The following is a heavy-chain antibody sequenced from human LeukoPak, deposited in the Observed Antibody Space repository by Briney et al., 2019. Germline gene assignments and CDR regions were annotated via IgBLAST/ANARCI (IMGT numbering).Heavy chain of an antibody. Sequence: SETLSLTCTVSGDSISSYYWGWIRQPPGKGLEWIGYIYPSGGTNYIPSLKGRVTISIDTSRNQFSLKLSSVTAADSAVYYCARLTRLSTSPDRYYLDYWGQGTLVTVSS. J-gene: IGHJ4*02. CDR2: IYPSGGT. CDR3: ARLTRLSTSPDRYYLDY. V-gene: IGHV4-4*09. CDR1: GDSISSYY. D-gene: IGHD6-6*01.